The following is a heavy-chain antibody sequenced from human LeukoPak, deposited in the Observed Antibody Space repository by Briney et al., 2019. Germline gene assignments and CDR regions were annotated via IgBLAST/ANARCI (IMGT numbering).Heavy chain of an antibody. D-gene: IGHD6-13*01. J-gene: IGHJ4*02. CDR3: ARSSGARRPIAAAGTWDY. V-gene: IGHV4-39*01. CDR2: IYYSGST. CDR1: GGSISSSSYY. Sequence: SETLSLTCTVSGGSISSSSYYWGWIRQPPGKGLEWIGSIYYSGSTYYNPSLKSRVTISVDTSKNQFSLKLSSVTAADTAVYYCARSSGARRPIAAAGTWDYWGQGTLVTVSS.